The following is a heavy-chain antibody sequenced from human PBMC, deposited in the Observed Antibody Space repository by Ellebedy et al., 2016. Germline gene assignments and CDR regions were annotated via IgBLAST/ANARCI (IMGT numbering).Heavy chain of an antibody. J-gene: IGHJ4*02. V-gene: IGHV3-23*01. CDR1: GFTFSSYA. CDR3: AKRRVDTAMGC. CDR2: ISGSGGST. Sequence: GESLKISXAASGFTFSSYAMSWVRQAPGKGLEWVSAISGSGGSTYYADSVKGRFTISRDNSKNTLYLQMNILRAEDTAVYYCAKRRVDTAMGCWGQGTLVTVSS. D-gene: IGHD5-18*01.